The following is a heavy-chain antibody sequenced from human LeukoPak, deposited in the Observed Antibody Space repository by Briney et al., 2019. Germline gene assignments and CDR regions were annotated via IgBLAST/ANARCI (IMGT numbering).Heavy chain of an antibody. D-gene: IGHD3-10*01. CDR3: ARVYYYGSGTFDY. V-gene: IGHV3-74*01. CDR2: INSDGSST. CDR1: GFTFSSYW. Sequence: PGGSLRLSCAASGFTFSSYWMHWVRQAPGKGLVWVSRINSDGSSTSYADSVKGRFTISRDNAKNTLYLQMNSLRAEDTAVHYCARVYYYGSGTFDYWGQGTLVTVSS. J-gene: IGHJ4*02.